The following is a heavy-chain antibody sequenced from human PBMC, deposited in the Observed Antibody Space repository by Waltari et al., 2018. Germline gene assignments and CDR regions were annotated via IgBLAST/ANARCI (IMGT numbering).Heavy chain of an antibody. CDR1: GFTVSNHY. CDR3: ATRVVVPGVPGMADY. V-gene: IGHV3-53*01. D-gene: IGHD2-2*01. J-gene: IGHJ4*02. CDR2: IYDNGRT. Sequence: EVQLVESGGGLIQPGGSLRLSCAASGFTVSNHYVSWVRQPPGKGLGWVSTIYDNGRTDYADSVKGRFTISRDTAKNTLLLQMNSLRAEDTAVYYCATRVVVPGVPGMADYWGQGTLVTVSS.